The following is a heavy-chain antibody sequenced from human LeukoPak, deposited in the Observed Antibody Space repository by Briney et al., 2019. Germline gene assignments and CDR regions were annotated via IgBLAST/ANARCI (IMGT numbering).Heavy chain of an antibody. CDR2: INHSGST. D-gene: IGHD6-19*01. CDR3: ARSGQWLVANWFDP. Sequence: SETLSLTCAVYGGSFSGYYWSWICQPPGKGLEWIGEINHSGSTNYSPSLKSRVTISVGTSKNQFSLKLSSVTAADTAVYYCARSGQWLVANWFDPWGQGTLVTVSS. J-gene: IGHJ5*02. V-gene: IGHV4-34*01. CDR1: GGSFSGYY.